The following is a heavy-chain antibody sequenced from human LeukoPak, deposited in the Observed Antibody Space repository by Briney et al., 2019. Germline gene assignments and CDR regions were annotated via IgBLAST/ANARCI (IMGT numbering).Heavy chain of an antibody. CDR2: IYYDGSNK. J-gene: IGHJ6*02. V-gene: IGHV3-33*01. Sequence: PGGSLRLSCAASGFTFSSYGMHWVRQAPGKGLEWVALIYYDGSNKYYADSVKGRFTISRDNSKNTLYLQMNSLRAEDTAVYYCASSRGYSYGFHGMDVWGQGTTVAVSS. CDR3: ASSRGYSYGFHGMDV. D-gene: IGHD5-18*01. CDR1: GFTFSSYG.